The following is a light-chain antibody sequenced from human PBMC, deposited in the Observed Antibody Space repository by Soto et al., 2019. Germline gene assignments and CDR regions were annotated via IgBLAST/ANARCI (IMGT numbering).Light chain of an antibody. Sequence: DIQMTQSPSTLSASLGDRVTITCRASQSVSRWLAWFQQKPGKAPHLLIYSASTLERGVPSRFSGTASGTPFTLTINSLQPDDFATYYGQQYDRFPWTFGQGTKMEMK. CDR2: SAS. V-gene: IGKV1-5*03. CDR1: QSVSRW. J-gene: IGKJ1*01. CDR3: QQYDRFPWT.